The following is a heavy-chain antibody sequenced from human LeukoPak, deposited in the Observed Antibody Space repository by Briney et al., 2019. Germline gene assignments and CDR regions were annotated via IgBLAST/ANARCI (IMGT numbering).Heavy chain of an antibody. D-gene: IGHD3-22*01. CDR2: INPNSGGT. CDR3: ARADDYYYDSSGYLHY. V-gene: IGHV1-2*02. J-gene: IGHJ4*02. Sequence: ASVKFSCKASGYTFTGYYMHWVRQAPGQGLEWMGWINPNSGGTNYAQKFQGRVTMTRDTSISTAYMELSRLRSDDTAVYYCARADDYYYDSSGYLHYWGQGTLVTVSS. CDR1: GYTFTGYY.